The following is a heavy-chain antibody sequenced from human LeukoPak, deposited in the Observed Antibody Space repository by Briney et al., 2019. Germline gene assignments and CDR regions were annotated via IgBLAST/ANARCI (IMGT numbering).Heavy chain of an antibody. CDR3: ARRRIVATIDY. CDR1: GGSISSSNNY. D-gene: IGHD5-12*01. CDR2: IYYSGST. V-gene: IGHV4-39*01. Sequence: SETLSLTCTVSGGSISSSNNYWGWIRQPPGKGLEWIGSIYYSGSTYYNPSLKSRVTISVDTSKNQFSLKLSSVTAADTAVYYCARRRIVATIDYWGQGTLVTVSS. J-gene: IGHJ4*02.